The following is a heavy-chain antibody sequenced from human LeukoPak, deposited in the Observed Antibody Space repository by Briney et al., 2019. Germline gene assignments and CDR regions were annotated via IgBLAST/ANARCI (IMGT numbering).Heavy chain of an antibody. D-gene: IGHD6-6*01. Sequence: AGGSLRLSCAASGFTFSNYAMHWVRQAPGKGLEWVTFIRYDGSNKYYAESVKGRFTISRDNSKNMLYLQMSSLRAEDTAVYYCAKAIHSSSSGVVDYWGQGTLVTVSS. J-gene: IGHJ4*02. CDR3: AKAIHSSSSGVVDY. CDR2: IRYDGSNK. CDR1: GFTFSNYA. V-gene: IGHV3-30*02.